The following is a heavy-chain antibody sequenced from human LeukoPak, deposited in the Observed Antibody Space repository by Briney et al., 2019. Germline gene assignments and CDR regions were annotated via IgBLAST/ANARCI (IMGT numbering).Heavy chain of an antibody. D-gene: IGHD2-15*01. CDR3: ARHFAALTLGYCSGGSCYSVFDWFDP. Sequence: KPSETLSLTCTVSGGSISSSSYYWGWIRQPPGKGLEWIGSIYYSGSTYYNPSLKSRVTISVDTSKNQFSLKLSSVTAADTAVYYCARHFAALTLGYCSGGSCYSVFDWFDPWGQGTLVTVSS. CDR1: GGSISSSSYY. CDR2: IYYSGST. V-gene: IGHV4-39*01. J-gene: IGHJ5*02.